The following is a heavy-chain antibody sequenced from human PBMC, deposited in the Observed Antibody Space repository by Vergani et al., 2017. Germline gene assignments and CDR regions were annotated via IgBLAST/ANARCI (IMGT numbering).Heavy chain of an antibody. Sequence: QVQLQESGPGLVKPSQTLSLTCTVSGGSISSGGYYWSWIRQHPGKGLEWIGYIYYSGSTNYNPSLKSRVTISVDTSKNQFSLKLSSVTAADTAVYYCARDLGYCSGGSCLVGYYYYYGMDVWGQGTTVTVSS. J-gene: IGHJ6*02. CDR2: IYYSGST. V-gene: IGHV4-61*08. CDR1: GGSISSGGYY. D-gene: IGHD2-15*01. CDR3: ARDLGYCSGGSCLVGYYYYYGMDV.